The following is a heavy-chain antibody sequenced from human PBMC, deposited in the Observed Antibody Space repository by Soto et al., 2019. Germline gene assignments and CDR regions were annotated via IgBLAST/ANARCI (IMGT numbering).Heavy chain of an antibody. Sequence: LRLSCAASGFTFSSYCMHWVRQAPGKGLEWVAVISYDGSNTYYADSVNGLFTISRDNSKNTLYLQMNSLRAEDTAVYYCPKVLAVEHVEEYSHYGLDIWGQGTTVAASS. CDR3: PKVLAVEHVEEYSHYGLDI. V-gene: IGHV3-30*18. D-gene: IGHD6-19*01. CDR2: ISYDGSNT. J-gene: IGHJ6*02. CDR1: GFTFSSYC.